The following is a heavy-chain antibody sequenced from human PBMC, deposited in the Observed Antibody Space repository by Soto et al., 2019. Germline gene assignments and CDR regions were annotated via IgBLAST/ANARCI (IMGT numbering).Heavy chain of an antibody. D-gene: IGHD1-26*01. Sequence: EVQVVESGGGLVKPGGSLRLSCATSGFSFSTYNMNWVRQAPGKGLEWVSSINGRSNYKYYTDSVKGRFAISRDNPKNSLYLQMDSVRVEDTAVYYCVREDGLVGSNSAFDSWGQGTLVTVSS. CDR1: GFSFSTYN. CDR3: VREDGLVGSNSAFDS. J-gene: IGHJ4*02. CDR2: INGRSNYK. V-gene: IGHV3-21*02.